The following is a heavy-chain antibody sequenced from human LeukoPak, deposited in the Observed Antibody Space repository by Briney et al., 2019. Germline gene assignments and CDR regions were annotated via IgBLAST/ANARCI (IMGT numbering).Heavy chain of an antibody. D-gene: IGHD3-3*01. J-gene: IGHJ4*02. Sequence: GGSLRLSCAASGFTFSSHSMNWVRQAPGKGLEWVSYISSSSSTIYYADSVKGRFTISRDNAKNSLYLQMNSLRAEDTAVYYCARDASLNYDFWSGLFDCWGQGTLVTVSS. CDR1: GFTFSSHS. CDR3: ARDASLNYDFWSGLFDC. CDR2: ISSSSSTI. V-gene: IGHV3-48*01.